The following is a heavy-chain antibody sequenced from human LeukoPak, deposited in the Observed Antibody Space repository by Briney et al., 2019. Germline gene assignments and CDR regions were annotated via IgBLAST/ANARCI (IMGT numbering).Heavy chain of an antibody. V-gene: IGHV1-8*03. CDR1: GYTFTSYG. CDR2: MNPNSGNT. D-gene: IGHD2-15*01. J-gene: IGHJ5*02. Sequence: ASVKVSCRASGYTFTSYGISWVRQAPGQGLEWMGWMNPNSGNTGYAQKFQGRVTITRNTSISTAYMELSSLRSEDTAVYYCARDNSGGSTWWFDPWGQGTLVTVSS. CDR3: ARDNSGGSTWWFDP.